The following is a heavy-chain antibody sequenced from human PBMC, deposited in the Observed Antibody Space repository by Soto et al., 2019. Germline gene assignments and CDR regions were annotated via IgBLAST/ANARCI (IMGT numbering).Heavy chain of an antibody. CDR2: ISPMFGAA. D-gene: IGHD3-10*01. CDR1: GGTFYSYA. J-gene: IGHJ4*02. Sequence: QVQLVQSGAEMKKPGSSVKVSCQSSGGTFYSYAMNWVRQAPGQGPEWMGDISPMFGAANYAPKFQGRVIITADESTGTSYMQLSSLTSEDTALYFCAREVQVHTPAFVYWGQGTLVTVSS. V-gene: IGHV1-69*19. CDR3: AREVQVHTPAFVY.